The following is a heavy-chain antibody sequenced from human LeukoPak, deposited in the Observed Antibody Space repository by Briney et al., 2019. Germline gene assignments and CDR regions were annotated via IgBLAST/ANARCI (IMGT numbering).Heavy chain of an antibody. J-gene: IGHJ1*01. CDR1: GFTFDDYA. CDR2: IRWNSGSI. CDR3: AKGGYYYDSSGYSAQYFQH. V-gene: IGHV3-9*01. D-gene: IGHD3-22*01. Sequence: PGRYLRHSCAASGFTFDDYAMHRVRQGPGKGLECVSGIRWNSGSIGYEDSVKGRFTISRADAKSFLYLQMNSLRAEDTALYYCAKGGYYYDSSGYSAQYFQHWGQGTLVTVSS.